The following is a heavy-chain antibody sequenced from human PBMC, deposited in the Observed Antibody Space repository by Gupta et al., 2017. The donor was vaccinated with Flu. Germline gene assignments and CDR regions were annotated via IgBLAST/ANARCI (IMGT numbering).Heavy chain of an antibody. V-gene: IGHV3-48*03. J-gene: IGHJ4*02. CDR1: YV. CDR2: IHSKSVT. D-gene: IGHD3-16*01. CDR3: ARGHLVS. Sequence: YVMTWVRLAPGKGLECVLFIHSKSVTYNTESVRGRFTMSRDHARNSVYLQMNSLRVEDTGLSYCARGHLVSWGQGTLVTVSS.